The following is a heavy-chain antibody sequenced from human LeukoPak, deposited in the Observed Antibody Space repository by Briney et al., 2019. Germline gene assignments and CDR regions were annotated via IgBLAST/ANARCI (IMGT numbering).Heavy chain of an antibody. D-gene: IGHD2-2*01. V-gene: IGHV4-31*03. J-gene: IGHJ4*02. CDR2: IYYSGST. CDR1: GGSISSGGYY. CDR3: ARDNWGYCSSTSCFYDY. Sequence: SETLSLTCTVSGGSISSGGYYWSWIRQHPGKGLEWIGYIYYSGSTYYTPSLKSRVTISVDTSKNQSSLRLSSVTAADTAVYYCARDNWGYCSSTSCFYDYWGQGTLVTVSS.